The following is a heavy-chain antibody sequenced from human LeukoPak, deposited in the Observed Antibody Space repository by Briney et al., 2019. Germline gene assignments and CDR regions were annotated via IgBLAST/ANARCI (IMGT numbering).Heavy chain of an antibody. V-gene: IGHV1-46*01. Sequence: ASVKVSCKASGYTFTSYYMHWVRQAPGQGLEWMGIINPSGGSTSYAQKFQGRVTMTRDTSTSTVYMELSSLRSEDTAVYYCARVEGPNMVRGVIGAFDIWGQGTMVTVSS. CDR1: GYTFTSYY. CDR3: ARVEGPNMVRGVIGAFDI. CDR2: INPSGGST. J-gene: IGHJ3*02. D-gene: IGHD3-10*01.